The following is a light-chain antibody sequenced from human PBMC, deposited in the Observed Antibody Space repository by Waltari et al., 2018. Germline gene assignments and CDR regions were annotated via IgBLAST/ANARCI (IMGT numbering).Light chain of an antibody. CDR3: QQYVSSPRT. V-gene: IGKV3-20*01. CDR1: QSVRSNY. CDR2: GAS. J-gene: IGKJ1*01. Sequence: IVLPQSPGTLSLSPGERATLSCRASQSVRSNYLAWYQQKPGQAPRLLIYGASSRATGIADRFSGSGSGTDFTLTISRLEPEDFAVYYCQQYVSSPRTFGQGTKVDIK.